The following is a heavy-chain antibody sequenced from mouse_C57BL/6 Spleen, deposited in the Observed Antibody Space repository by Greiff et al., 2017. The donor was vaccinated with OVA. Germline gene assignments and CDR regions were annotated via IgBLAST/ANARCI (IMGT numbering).Heavy chain of an antibody. J-gene: IGHJ2*01. D-gene: IGHD2-4*01. V-gene: IGHV14-1*01. Sequence: EVQLQQSGAELVRPGASVKLSCTASGFNIKDYYMHWVKQRPEQGLEWIGRIDPEAGDTEYAPKFQGKATMTADTSSNTAYLELSSLPSEDSAVYYCTTWDYDYGGHYWGQGTTLTVSS. CDR3: TTWDYDYGGHY. CDR1: GFNIKDYY. CDR2: IDPEAGDT.